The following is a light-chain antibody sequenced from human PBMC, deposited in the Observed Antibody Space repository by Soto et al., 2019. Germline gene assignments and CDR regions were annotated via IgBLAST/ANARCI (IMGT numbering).Light chain of an antibody. V-gene: IGKV1-27*01. Sequence: DIQMTQSPSSLSASIGDRITITCRASQDIRNSLAWYRQKPGKVPKLLIYAASTLQSGVPSRFSGSGSGTDFTLTISSLQPEDVATYSCQKYNSAPLTFGGGTEVEIK. CDR3: QKYNSAPLT. J-gene: IGKJ4*01. CDR2: AAS. CDR1: QDIRNS.